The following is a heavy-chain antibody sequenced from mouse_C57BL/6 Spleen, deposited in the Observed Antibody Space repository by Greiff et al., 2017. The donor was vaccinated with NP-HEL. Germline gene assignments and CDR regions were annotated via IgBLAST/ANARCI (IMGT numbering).Heavy chain of an antibody. CDR1: GFNIKDDY. D-gene: IGHD4-1*01. V-gene: IGHV14-4*01. CDR3: TTAGTCAY. Sequence: VQLQQSGAELVRPGASVKLSCTASGFNIKDDYMHWVKQRPEQGLEWIGWIDPENGDTEYASKFQGKATITADTSSNTAYLQLSSLTSEDTSVYSCTTAGTCAYWGQGPLVTFSA. CDR2: IDPENGDT. J-gene: IGHJ3*01.